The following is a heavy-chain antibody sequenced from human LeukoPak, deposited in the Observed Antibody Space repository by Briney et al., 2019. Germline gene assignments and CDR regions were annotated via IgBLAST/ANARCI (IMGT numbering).Heavy chain of an antibody. CDR3: AKYLPPSNGFWSGYFDY. CDR2: ISGGAYST. V-gene: IGHV3-23*01. CDR1: GFTFSSYV. J-gene: IGHJ4*02. D-gene: IGHD3-3*01. Sequence: GGSLRLSCAASGFTFSSYVMSWVRQAPGKGLEWVSAISGGAYSTYYADSVKGRFTISRDNSKNTLYLQMNSLRAEDTALYYCAKYLPPSNGFWSGYFDYWGQGTLVTVSS.